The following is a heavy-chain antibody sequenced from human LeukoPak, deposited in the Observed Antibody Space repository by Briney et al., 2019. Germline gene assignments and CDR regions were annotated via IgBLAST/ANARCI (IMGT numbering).Heavy chain of an antibody. V-gene: IGHV3-23*01. D-gene: IGHD3-22*01. CDR2: ISGSGGST. Sequence: GGSLRLSCAASGFTFSSYSMNWVRQAPGKGLEWVSAISGSGGSTYYADSVKGRFTISRDNSKNTLYLQMNSLRAEDTAVYYCAKGPTWYYYDSSGIDYWGQGTLVTVSS. J-gene: IGHJ4*02. CDR1: GFTFSSYS. CDR3: AKGPTWYYYDSSGIDY.